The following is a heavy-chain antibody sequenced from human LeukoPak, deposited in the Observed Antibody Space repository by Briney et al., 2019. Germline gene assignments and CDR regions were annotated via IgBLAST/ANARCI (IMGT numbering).Heavy chain of an antibody. CDR1: GFTFSNAW. Sequence: GGSLRLSCAASGFTFSNAWMSWVRQAPGKGLEWVAVIWYDGSNKYYADSVRGRFTISRDNFKNTLYLQMNSLRAEDTAVYYCARDLEIGSSSYYFDYWGQGTLVTVSS. V-gene: IGHV3-33*08. D-gene: IGHD3-3*01. CDR2: IWYDGSNK. CDR3: ARDLEIGSSSYYFDY. J-gene: IGHJ4*02.